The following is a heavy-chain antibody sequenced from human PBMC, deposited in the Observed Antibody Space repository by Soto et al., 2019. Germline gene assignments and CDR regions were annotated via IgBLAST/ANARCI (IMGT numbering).Heavy chain of an antibody. CDR1: RGSISSGGNY. Sequence: SDTPSLTCTVSRGSISSGGNYCSWFRQKPGKGLEWIGYIYYSGSTYYNPSLKSRVTISVDTSKNQFSLKLSSVTAADTAVYYCARGFGELLRYCFDYWGQGTLVSVSS. CDR3: ARGFGELLRYCFDY. D-gene: IGHD3-10*01. V-gene: IGHV4-31*03. J-gene: IGHJ4*02. CDR2: IYYSGST.